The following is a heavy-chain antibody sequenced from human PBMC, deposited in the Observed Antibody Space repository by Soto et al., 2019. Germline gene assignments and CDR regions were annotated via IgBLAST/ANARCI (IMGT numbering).Heavy chain of an antibody. D-gene: IGHD6-19*01. CDR2: ISYDGKNQ. CDR3: AKEAVRTSGWYDFDY. V-gene: IGHV3-30*04. Sequence: GGSLRLSCSVSGITFSNSAMHWVRQAPGQGLDWVAFISYDGKNQYYADSVKGRFTISRDKSRNTLYLQMNSLRAEDTAVYYCAKEAVRTSGWYDFDYWGQGSLVTVSS. J-gene: IGHJ4*02. CDR1: GITFSNSA.